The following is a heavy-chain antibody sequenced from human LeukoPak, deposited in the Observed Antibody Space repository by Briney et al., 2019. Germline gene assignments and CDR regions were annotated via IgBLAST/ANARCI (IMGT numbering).Heavy chain of an antibody. J-gene: IGHJ1*01. CDR2: ISAKNGNT. V-gene: IGHV1-18*01. Sequence: ASVKVSCKTSGYSFSNYGIVWVRQAPGRGLEWMGWISAKNGNTKTSQKVQGRVTMTTDSSTGIGYLAFRSLKTDDTAVYYCARASDISWPFENWGQGTLVTVSS. CDR3: ARASDISWPFEN. D-gene: IGHD6-13*01. CDR1: GYSFSNYG.